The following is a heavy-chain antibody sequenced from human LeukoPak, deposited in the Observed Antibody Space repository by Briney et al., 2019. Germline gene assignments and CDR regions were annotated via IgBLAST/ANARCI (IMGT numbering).Heavy chain of an antibody. CDR2: IRYDGSDK. V-gene: IGHV3-30*02. CDR1: GFTFSSYW. J-gene: IGHJ4*02. D-gene: IGHD2-15*01. Sequence: PGGSLRLSCAASGFTFSSYWMHWVRQAPGKGLEWVAYIRYDGSDKYYSDSVTGRFTISRDNSKNTLSLQMNSLRPDDTAVYHCARDATVGAAHFDAWGQGVLVTVSS. CDR3: ARDATVGAAHFDA.